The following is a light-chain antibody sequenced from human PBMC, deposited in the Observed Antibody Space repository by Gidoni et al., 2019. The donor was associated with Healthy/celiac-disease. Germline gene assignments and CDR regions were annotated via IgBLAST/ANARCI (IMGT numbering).Light chain of an antibody. J-gene: IGLJ3*02. V-gene: IGLV1-51*01. CDR3: GTWDSSLSAWV. CDR1: SSNIGNNY. CDR2: DNN. Sequence: TISCSGSSSNIGNNYASWYQQLPGTAPKLLIYDNNKRPSGIPDRFSGSKSGTSATLGITGLQTGDEADYYCGTWDSSLSAWVFGGGTKLTVL.